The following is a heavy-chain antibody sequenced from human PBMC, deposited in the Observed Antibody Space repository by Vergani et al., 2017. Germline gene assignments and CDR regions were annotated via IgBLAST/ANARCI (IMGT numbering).Heavy chain of an antibody. CDR3: AREEEVVVVPAAIAD. J-gene: IGHJ4*02. CDR1: GGSISSGSYY. D-gene: IGHD2-2*02. CDR2: IYTSGST. V-gene: IGHV4-61*02. Sequence: QVQLQESGPGLVKPSQTLSLTCTVSGGSISSGSYYWSWIRQPAGKGLEWIGRIYTSGSTNYNPSLKSRVTISVDTSKNQFSLKLSSVTAADPAVYYCAREEEVVVVPAAIADWGQGTLVTVSS.